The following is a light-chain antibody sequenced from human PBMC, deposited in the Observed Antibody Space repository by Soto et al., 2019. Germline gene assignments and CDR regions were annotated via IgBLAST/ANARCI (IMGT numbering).Light chain of an antibody. Sequence: QSVLTQPPSVSGAPGQRVTISCTGSSSNIGAGYDVHWYQQLPGTAPKLLIYGNSNRPSGVPDRFSGSKSGTSASLAITGLHTEDEADYYCQSYDSSRSSSYVFGTGTKLTVL. V-gene: IGLV1-40*01. CDR1: SSNIGAGYD. J-gene: IGLJ1*01. CDR2: GNS. CDR3: QSYDSSRSSSYV.